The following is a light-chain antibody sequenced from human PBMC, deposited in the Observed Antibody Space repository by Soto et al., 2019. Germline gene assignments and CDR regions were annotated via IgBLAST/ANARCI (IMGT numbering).Light chain of an antibody. Sequence: DIEITQSPSTVSVSPEERATLHCRATQSVGNKLAWYQQKSGQAPRLLIFGASTRTAGFPARFSASGSGTDFTLTISSLQSEDFAVYYCQQYNNWPRTFGQGTKVDIK. J-gene: IGKJ1*01. V-gene: IGKV3-15*01. CDR3: QQYNNWPRT. CDR2: GAS. CDR1: QSVGNK.